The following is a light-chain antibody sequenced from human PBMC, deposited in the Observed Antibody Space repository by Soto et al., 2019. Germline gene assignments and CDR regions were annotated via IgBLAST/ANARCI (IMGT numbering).Light chain of an antibody. CDR2: GAF. CDR1: QSVDIN. CDR3: QQYGSSPPWT. J-gene: IGKJ1*01. Sequence: EIVMTQSPATLSVSPGGRATLSCRASQSVDINLAWYQQRPGQSPRLLVYGAFTRAAGLPARFSGRGSGTEFTLTISSLQFEDFAVYYCQQYGSSPPWTFGQGTKVDIK. V-gene: IGKV3-15*01.